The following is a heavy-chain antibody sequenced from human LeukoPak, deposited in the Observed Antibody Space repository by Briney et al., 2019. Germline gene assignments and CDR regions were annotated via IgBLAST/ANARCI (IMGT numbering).Heavy chain of an antibody. V-gene: IGHV1-2*02. J-gene: IGHJ1*01. CDR3: AREKGEYHSDSSEFPDYFQY. CDR1: GNTFTGYY. CDR2: INPKSGGT. D-gene: IGHD3-22*01. Sequence: ASVKVSCKASGNTFTGYYIHWVRQAPGQGLEWMGWINPKSGGTNYAQRFQGRITMTRDTSISTAYVELGRLRSDDTAVYFCAREKGEYHSDSSEFPDYFQYWGQGTLVTVSS.